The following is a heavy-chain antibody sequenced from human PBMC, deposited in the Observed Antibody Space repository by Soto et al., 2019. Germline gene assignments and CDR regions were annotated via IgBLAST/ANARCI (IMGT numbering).Heavy chain of an antibody. Sequence: QVQLVQSGAEVKKPGSSVKVSCKASGGTFGTDAITWVRQTPGQGLEWLGRIIPVLGTAQSAQKFQDRVTISADKKTDTAYMEIRSLRSEDTAVYYCARVSVFGGGSPTHVYGLDVWGQGTTVTVSS. V-gene: IGHV1-69*04. CDR1: GGTFGTDA. D-gene: IGHD3-16*01. J-gene: IGHJ6*02. CDR2: IIPVLGTA. CDR3: ARVSVFGGGSPTHVYGLDV.